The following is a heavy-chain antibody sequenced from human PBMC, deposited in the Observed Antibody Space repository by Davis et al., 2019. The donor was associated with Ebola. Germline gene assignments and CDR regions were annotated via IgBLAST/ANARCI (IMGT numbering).Heavy chain of an antibody. CDR3: ATTQWLREFDN. D-gene: IGHD6-19*01. V-gene: IGHV3-53*05. CDR1: GFTFSDSW. J-gene: IGHJ4*02. CDR2: IYDQST. Sequence: GESLKISCAASGFTFSDSWMSWVRQAPGKGLEWVSVIYDQSTAYADSVRGRFIISRDKSNNTLYLEMNSLRVDDTAVYYCATTQWLREFDNWGQGTLVTVSS.